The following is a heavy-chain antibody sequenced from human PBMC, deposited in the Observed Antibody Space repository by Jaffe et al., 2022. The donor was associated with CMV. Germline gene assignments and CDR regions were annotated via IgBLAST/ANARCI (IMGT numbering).Heavy chain of an antibody. CDR1: GFTIGDYA. CDR2: IRSKAYSGTT. Sequence: EVQLVESGGDLEKPGRSLRLSCTASGFTIGDYALVWFRQAPGKGLEWVGLIRSKAYSGTTEYAPSVKGRFTISRDDSENIVYLQVNSLKVEDTAVYFCARGPQPPFSQYYGMDVWGQGTTVTVSS. J-gene: IGHJ6*02. D-gene: IGHD2-2*01. V-gene: IGHV3-49*05. CDR3: ARGPQPPFSQYYGMDV.